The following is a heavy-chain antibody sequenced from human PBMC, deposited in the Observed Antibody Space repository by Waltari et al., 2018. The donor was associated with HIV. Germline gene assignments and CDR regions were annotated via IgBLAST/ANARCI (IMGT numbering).Heavy chain of an antibody. J-gene: IGHJ4*02. CDR2: IIPILGIA. CDR1: GGTFSSYA. CDR3: ATFYGSGSYTGH. D-gene: IGHD3-10*01. Sequence: QVQLVQSGAEVKKPGSSVKVSCKASGGTFSSYAISWVRQAPGQGLEWMGRIIPILGIANYAQKFQGRVTITADKSTSTAYMELSSLRSEDTAVYYCATFYGSGSYTGHWGQGTLVTVSS. V-gene: IGHV1-69*04.